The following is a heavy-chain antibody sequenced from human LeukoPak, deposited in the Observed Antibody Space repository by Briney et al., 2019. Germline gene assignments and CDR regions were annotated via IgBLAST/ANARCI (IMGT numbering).Heavy chain of an antibody. CDR2: INHSGST. V-gene: IGHV4-34*01. CDR3: AREHSITIFGVVISYYYYYMDV. Sequence: SETLSLTCAVYGGSFSGYYWSWIRQPPGKGLEWIGEINHSGSTNYNPSLKSRVTISVDTSKNQFSLKLSSVTAADTAVYYCAREHSITIFGVVISYYYYYMDVWGKGTTVTVSS. D-gene: IGHD3-3*01. CDR1: GGSFSGYY. J-gene: IGHJ6*03.